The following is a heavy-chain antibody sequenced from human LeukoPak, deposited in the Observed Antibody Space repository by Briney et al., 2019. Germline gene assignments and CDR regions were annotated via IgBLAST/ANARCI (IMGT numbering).Heavy chain of an antibody. CDR3: SRGHVRFDP. CDR2: IKQDGSEK. D-gene: IGHD3-10*02. CDR1: RFTSCGDG. Sequence: PGGSLRLSSAAPRFTSCGDGMTSGRQAPGKGLEWVANIKQDGSEKYYVDSVKGRFTISRDNAKNSLYLQMNSLRAEDMAVYYCSRGHVRFDPWGQGTLVTVSS. J-gene: IGHJ5*02. V-gene: IGHV3-7*05.